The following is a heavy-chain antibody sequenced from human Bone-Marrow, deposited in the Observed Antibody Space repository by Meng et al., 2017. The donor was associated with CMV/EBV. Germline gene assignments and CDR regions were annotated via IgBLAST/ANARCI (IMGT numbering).Heavy chain of an antibody. J-gene: IGHJ6*02. V-gene: IGHV3-74*01. CDR2: INSDGSST. D-gene: IGHD3-3*01. Sequence: GGSLRLSCAASGFTFSSYWMHWVRQAPGKGLVWVSRINSDGSSTSYADSVKGRFTISRDNAKNTLYLQMNSLRAEDTAVYYCARDYYDFWSGYWLGYAPMLYGMDFWGQGTTVTVSS. CDR1: GFTFSSYW. CDR3: ARDYYDFWSGYWLGYAPMLYGMDF.